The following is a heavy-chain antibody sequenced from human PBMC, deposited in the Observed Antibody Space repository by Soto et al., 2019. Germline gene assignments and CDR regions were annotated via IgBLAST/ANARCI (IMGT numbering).Heavy chain of an antibody. CDR2: IWYDGTQK. CDR3: ARAGGTTVTGLWHFDS. J-gene: IGHJ4*02. Sequence: GGSLRLSCEASGFTFNTYSMHWVRQPPGKGLEWLAAIWYDGTQKYYADSVKGRLIISRDNSKKTLYLEMNSLRAEDTAVYYCARAGGTTVTGLWHFDSWGQGTLVTVSS. V-gene: IGHV3-33*01. D-gene: IGHD4-17*01. CDR1: GFTFNTYS.